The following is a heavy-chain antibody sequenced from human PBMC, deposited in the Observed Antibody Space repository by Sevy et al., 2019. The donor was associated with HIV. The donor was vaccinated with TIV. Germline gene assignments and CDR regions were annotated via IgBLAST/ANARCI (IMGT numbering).Heavy chain of an antibody. D-gene: IGHD3-10*01. CDR2: IKSKTDGWTT. J-gene: IGHJ4*02. CDR1: GFTFSNAW. Sequence: GGSLRLSCAASGFTFSNAWMSWVRQAPGKGLEWVGRIKSKTDGWTTEYTAPVKDTITISRDESKNTIYLQINSLKTEVTAIYYCTTDSKRRGLSDLLDYWGQGTLVTVSS. CDR3: TTDSKRRGLSDLLDY. V-gene: IGHV3-15*05.